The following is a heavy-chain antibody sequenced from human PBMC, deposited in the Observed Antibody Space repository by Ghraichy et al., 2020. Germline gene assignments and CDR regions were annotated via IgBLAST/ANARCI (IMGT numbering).Heavy chain of an antibody. V-gene: IGHV4-30-2*01. CDR3: AQQQGGFAP. CDR2: IIPGGSA. CDR1: GGSISSGVYS. J-gene: IGHJ5*02. D-gene: IGHD1/OR15-1a*01. Sequence: SETLSLTCTVSGGSISSGVYSWSWIRQAPGKGLEWLGYIIPGGSAYYNPSLRSRVTISIDRSKNQFSLNLNSVTAADTAIYYCAQQQGGFAPWGQGTLVTVSS.